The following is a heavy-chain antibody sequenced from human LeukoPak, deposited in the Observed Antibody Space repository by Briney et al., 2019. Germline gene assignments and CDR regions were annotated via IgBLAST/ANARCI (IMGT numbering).Heavy chain of an antibody. Sequence: GGSLRLSCAASGFTFSSYWMSWVRQAPGRRLEWVANIKQDGSEKYYVDSVKGRFTTSRDNAKNSLYLQMNSLRAEDTAVYYCARTSWGYSSSSRRWFDPWGQGTLVTVSS. CDR3: ARTSWGYSSSSRRWFDP. V-gene: IGHV3-7*03. J-gene: IGHJ5*02. CDR1: GFTFSSYW. CDR2: IKQDGSEK. D-gene: IGHD6-13*01.